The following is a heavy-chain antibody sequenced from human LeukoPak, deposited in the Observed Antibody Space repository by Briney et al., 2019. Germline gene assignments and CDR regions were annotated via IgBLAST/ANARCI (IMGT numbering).Heavy chain of an antibody. Sequence: SGGSLRLSCAASGVTFSTYGMRWVRQAPGKGLEWAGVISYDGSYESYADSVKGRFTISRDNSKNTLYLQMNSLRDEDSAVYYCARDLFRDGYNWVDYWGQGTLATVSS. CDR3: ARDLFRDGYNWVDY. CDR1: GVTFSTYG. V-gene: IGHV3-30*01. D-gene: IGHD5-24*01. CDR2: ISYDGSYE. J-gene: IGHJ4*02.